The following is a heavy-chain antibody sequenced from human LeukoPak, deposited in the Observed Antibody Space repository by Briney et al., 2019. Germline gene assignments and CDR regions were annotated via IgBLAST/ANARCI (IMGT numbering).Heavy chain of an antibody. J-gene: IGHJ5*02. CDR2: TYYRSKWYN. CDR1: GDSVSSNSAT. D-gene: IGHD6-19*01. CDR3: ARAPSSGWFGWFGP. V-gene: IGHV6-1*01. Sequence: SQTLSLTCAISGDSVSSNSATWNWIRQSPSRGLEWLGRTYYRSKWYNDYAVSVKSRITINPDPSKNQVSLQLNSVTPEDTAVYYCARAPSSGWFGWFGPWGQGTLVTVSS.